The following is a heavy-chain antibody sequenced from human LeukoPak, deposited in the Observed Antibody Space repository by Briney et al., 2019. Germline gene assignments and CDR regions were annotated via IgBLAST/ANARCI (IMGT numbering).Heavy chain of an antibody. D-gene: IGHD3-3*01. CDR3: ARHASQYYDFWSGYYIPYYCYMDV. V-gene: IGHV4-34*01. CDR1: GGSFSGYY. J-gene: IGHJ6*03. CDR2: INHSGST. Sequence: SETLSLTCAVYGGSFSGYYWSWVRQPPGKGLERIGEINHSGSTNYNPSHRSRVTISVDTSKNQFSLKLSSVTAADTAVYYCARHASQYYDFWSGYYIPYYCYMDVWGEGTTVSVCS.